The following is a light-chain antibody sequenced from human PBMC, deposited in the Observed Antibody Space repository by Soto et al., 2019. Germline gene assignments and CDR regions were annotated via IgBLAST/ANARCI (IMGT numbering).Light chain of an antibody. CDR1: QSVSSY. CDR3: QPRSNWPPT. J-gene: IGKJ3*01. V-gene: IGKV3-11*01. Sequence: EIVLTQSPATLSLSPGERATLSCRASQSVSSYLAWYQQKPGQAPRLLIYDASNRATGIPARFSGSGSGTDFTLSTSSLDPEYFAVYYCQPRSNWPPTFGPGTKVDIK. CDR2: DAS.